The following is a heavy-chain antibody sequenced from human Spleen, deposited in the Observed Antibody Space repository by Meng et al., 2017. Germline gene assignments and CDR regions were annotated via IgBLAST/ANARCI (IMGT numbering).Heavy chain of an antibody. CDR3: ASYYYDSSALGYFQH. Sequence: QVPRQGSGPGLVKPSQTLSLTCTVSGGSISSGGYYWSWIRQHPGKGLEWIGYIYYSGSTYYNPSLKSRVTISVDTSKNQFSLKLSSVTAADTAVYYCASYYYDSSALGYFQHWGQGTLVTVSS. CDR1: GGSISSGGYY. J-gene: IGHJ1*01. V-gene: IGHV4-31*03. CDR2: IYYSGST. D-gene: IGHD3-22*01.